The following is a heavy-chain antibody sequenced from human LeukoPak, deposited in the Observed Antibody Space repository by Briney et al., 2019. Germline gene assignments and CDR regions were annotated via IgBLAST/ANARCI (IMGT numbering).Heavy chain of an antibody. V-gene: IGHV3-23*01. CDR2: ISGSGGST. D-gene: IGHD1-14*01. J-gene: IGHJ6*02. CDR3: AKGTSLIRGYYYGMDV. CDR1: GFTFSSYA. Sequence: PGGSLRLSCAASGFTFSSYAMSWVRQAPGKGLEWVSAISGSGGSTYYADSVKGRFTISRDNSENTLYLQMNSLRAEDTAVYYCAKGTSLIRGYYYGMDVWGQGTTVTVSS.